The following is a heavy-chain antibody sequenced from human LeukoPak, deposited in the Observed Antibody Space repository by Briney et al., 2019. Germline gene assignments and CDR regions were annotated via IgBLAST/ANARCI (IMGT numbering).Heavy chain of an antibody. CDR3: ARAVGIQPVKPYYYYYYGMDV. J-gene: IGHJ6*02. V-gene: IGHV3-48*04. CDR1: GFTFSSYS. D-gene: IGHD4-17*01. Sequence: RPGGSLRLSCAASGFTFSSYSMNWVRQAPGKGLEWVSYISSSSSTIYYADSVKGRFTISRDNAKNSLYLQMNSLRAEDTAVYYCARAVGIQPVKPYYYYYYGMDVWGQGTTVTVSS. CDR2: ISSSSSTI.